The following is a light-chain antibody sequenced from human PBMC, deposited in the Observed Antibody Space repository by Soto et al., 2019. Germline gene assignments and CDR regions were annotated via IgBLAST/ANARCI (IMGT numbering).Light chain of an antibody. CDR1: QSVNIN. J-gene: IGKJ2*01. V-gene: IGKV3-15*01. CDR3: QQYNNWPPFT. CDR2: GAS. Sequence: EIVMTQSPARLSVSPGERATLSCRASQSVNINLAWYQQKPGQTPRLLFHGASVRATGIPARFSGSGSGTEFTLTISSLQSEDFAVYYCQQYNNWPPFTFGQGTKLEIK.